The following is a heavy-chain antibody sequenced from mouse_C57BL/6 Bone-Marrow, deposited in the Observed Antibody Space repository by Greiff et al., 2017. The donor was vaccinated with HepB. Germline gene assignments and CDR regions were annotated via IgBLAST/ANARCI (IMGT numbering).Heavy chain of an antibody. CDR2: IWRGGST. J-gene: IGHJ1*03. CDR1: GFSLTSYG. Sequence: QVQLQQSGPGLVQPSQSLSITCTVSGFSLTSYGVHWVRQSPGKGLEWLGVIWRGGSTDYNAAFMSRLSITKDNSKSQVFFKMNSLQADDTAIYYCAKKRNYGSRYWYFDVWGTGTTVTVSS. V-gene: IGHV2-5*01. D-gene: IGHD1-1*01. CDR3: AKKRNYGSRYWYFDV.